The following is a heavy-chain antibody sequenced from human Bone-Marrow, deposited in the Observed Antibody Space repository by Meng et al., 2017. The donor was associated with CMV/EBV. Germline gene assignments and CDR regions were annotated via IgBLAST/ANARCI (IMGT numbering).Heavy chain of an antibody. CDR1: GFTFSSHW. V-gene: IGHV3-74*01. CDR2: INSDGSFA. Sequence: GESLKISCAASGFTFSSHWMHWVRQAPGEGLVWVSRINSDGSFATYADSVEGRFTVSRDNAKNSLYLQMNSLRAEDTAVYYCARAKSYGGSFIFDYWGQGTLVTVSS. J-gene: IGHJ4*02. D-gene: IGHD1-26*01. CDR3: ARAKSYGGSFIFDY.